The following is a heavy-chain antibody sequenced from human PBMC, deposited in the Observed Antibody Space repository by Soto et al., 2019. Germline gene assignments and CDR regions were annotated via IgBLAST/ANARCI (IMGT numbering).Heavy chain of an antibody. V-gene: IGHV1-69*08. CDR3: AREVDTAMVLTHAVDYYYYYMDV. Sequence: QVQLVQSGAEVKKPGSSVKVSCKASGGTFSSYTISWVRQAPGQGREWMGRIIPILGIANYAQKFQGRVTIPADKSTSTAYMELSSLRSEDTAVYYCAREVDTAMVLTHAVDYYYYYMDVWGKGTTVTVSS. CDR2: IIPILGIA. D-gene: IGHD5-18*01. J-gene: IGHJ6*03. CDR1: GGTFSSYT.